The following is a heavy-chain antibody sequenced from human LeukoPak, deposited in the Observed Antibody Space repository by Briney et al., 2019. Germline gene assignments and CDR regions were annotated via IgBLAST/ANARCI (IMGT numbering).Heavy chain of an antibody. V-gene: IGHV4-59*01. D-gene: IGHD3-22*01. CDR1: GGSISNYY. CDR2: IYYSGSS. CDR3: AIVLKAYYYDSSGPFDY. Sequence: SETLSLTCTVSGGSISNYYWSWIRQSPGQGLDYIGHIYYSGSSSYNPSLKSRVTISVDTSKNQFSPKLSSVTAADTAVYYCAIVLKAYYYDSSGPFDYWGQGTLVTVSS. J-gene: IGHJ4*02.